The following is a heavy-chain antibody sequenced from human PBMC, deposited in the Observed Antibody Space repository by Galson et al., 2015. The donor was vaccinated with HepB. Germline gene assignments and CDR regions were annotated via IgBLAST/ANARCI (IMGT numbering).Heavy chain of an antibody. V-gene: IGHV4-59*08. J-gene: IGHJ4*02. CDR1: GGSINGYY. D-gene: IGHD6-13*01. Sequence: ETLSLTCTVSGGSINGYYWGWIRQSPGKGLEWIGYIYYSGSTNYNPSLKSRLSISVNTSQNQFSLKLSSVAAAGTAVYYCARRSAAGSYYFDYWGQGTLVTVSS. CDR2: IYYSGST. CDR3: ARRSAAGSYYFDY.